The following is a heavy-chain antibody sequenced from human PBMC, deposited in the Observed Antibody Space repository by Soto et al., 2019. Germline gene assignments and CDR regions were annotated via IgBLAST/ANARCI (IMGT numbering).Heavy chain of an antibody. CDR2: LSWDGGTT. J-gene: IGHJ4*02. CDR3: TKVKNKDRTTGVVYFDS. D-gene: IGHD2-15*01. Sequence: EVLLAESGGVVVQPGGSLRLSCVISGFTFDEHTMNWVRQAPGKGLEWISLLSWDGGTTYYAESVKGRFTISRDIGKNSLFLQMDGLRAEDSPLYYCTKVKNKDRTTGVVYFDSCGQGTMVTLSS. CDR1: GFTFDEHT. V-gene: IGHV3-43*01.